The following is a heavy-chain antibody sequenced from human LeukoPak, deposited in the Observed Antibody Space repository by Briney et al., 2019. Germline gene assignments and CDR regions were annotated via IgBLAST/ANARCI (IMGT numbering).Heavy chain of an antibody. CDR2: ISYDGSNK. Sequence: GGSLRLSCAASGFTFSSYGMHWVRQAPGKGLEWVAVISYDGSNKYYADFVKGRFTISRDNSKNTLYLQMNSLRAEDTAVYYCAKLAATGGYYFDYWGQGTLVTVSS. J-gene: IGHJ4*02. CDR1: GFTFSSYG. CDR3: AKLAATGGYYFDY. D-gene: IGHD6-13*01. V-gene: IGHV3-30*18.